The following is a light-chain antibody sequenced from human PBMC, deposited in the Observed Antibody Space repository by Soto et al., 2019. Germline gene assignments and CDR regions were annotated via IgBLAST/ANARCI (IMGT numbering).Light chain of an antibody. V-gene: IGKV4-1*01. CDR1: QDVFSRSNNKHY. CDR3: QQYRSLPLT. J-gene: IGKJ4*01. Sequence: DIVMTQAPDSLAVSLGERATINCKSTQDVFSRSNNKHYLAWYQQRPGQAPRLLIYGASTRATRIPARFSGSGSGTEFTLTISSLQSEDFAVYYCQQYRSLPLTVGGGTKVDIK. CDR2: GAS.